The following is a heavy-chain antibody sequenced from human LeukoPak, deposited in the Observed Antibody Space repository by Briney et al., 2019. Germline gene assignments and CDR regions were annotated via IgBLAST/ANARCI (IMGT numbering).Heavy chain of an antibody. D-gene: IGHD3-16*01. Sequence: GGSLRLSCAASGFTLSHSWMSWVRQAPGKGLEGVANMNQDGSAKDYVDSVKGRFTISRDNARNSLYLQMSSLRAEDTAVYYCATYTHWVAGDVWGQGTTVTVSS. J-gene: IGHJ6*02. CDR2: MNQDGSAK. CDR1: GFTLSHSW. V-gene: IGHV3-7*01. CDR3: ATYTHWVAGDV.